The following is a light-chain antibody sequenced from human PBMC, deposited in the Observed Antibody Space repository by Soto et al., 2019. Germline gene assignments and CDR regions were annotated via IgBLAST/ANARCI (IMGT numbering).Light chain of an antibody. J-gene: IGLJ2*01. CDR3: QLHYGGVKV. CDR2: TTN. Sequence: QAVVTQEPSLTVSPGGTVTLTCASNTGAVTSGYYPNWFQQKPGQAPRALIYTTNKRHSWTPARFSGSLLGGKAALTLSGVQPEDEAEYYCQLHYGGVKVFGGGTKLTVL. CDR1: TGAVTSGYY. V-gene: IGLV7-43*01.